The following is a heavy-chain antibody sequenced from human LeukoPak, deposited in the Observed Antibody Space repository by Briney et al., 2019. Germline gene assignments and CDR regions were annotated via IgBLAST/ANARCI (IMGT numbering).Heavy chain of an antibody. Sequence: PGGSLRLSCAASGFTFSSYSMNWVRQAPGKGLEWVSSISSSSSYIYYADSVKGRFTISRDNAKNSLYLQMNSLRAEDTAVYYCARDSYCSGGSCYYFDYWGQGTLVTVSS. CDR3: ARDSYCSGGSCYYFDY. CDR2: ISSSSSYI. V-gene: IGHV3-21*01. J-gene: IGHJ4*02. CDR1: GFTFSSYS. D-gene: IGHD2-15*01.